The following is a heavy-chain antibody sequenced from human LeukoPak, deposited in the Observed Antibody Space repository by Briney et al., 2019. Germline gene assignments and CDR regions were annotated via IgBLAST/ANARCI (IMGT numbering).Heavy chain of an antibody. CDR1: GYTFTGYY. V-gene: IGHV1-2*02. J-gene: IGHJ4*02. CDR2: INPKSGDT. Sequence: ASVKVSCKASGYTFTGYYMHWVRQAPGQGLEWLGWINPKSGDTDYAQKFQGRVTMTRDTSISTAYMELSGLKPDDTAIYFCASGYSGYDLNYWGQGTQATVSS. CDR3: ASGYSGYDLNY. D-gene: IGHD5-12*01.